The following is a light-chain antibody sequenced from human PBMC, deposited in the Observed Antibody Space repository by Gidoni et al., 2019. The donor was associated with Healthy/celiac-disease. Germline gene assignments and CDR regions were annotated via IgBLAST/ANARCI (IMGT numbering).Light chain of an antibody. CDR2: DAS. Sequence: ERVLTQSTATLSLSPGDRATLSCSASQSVSSYLAWYQQKPGQAPRLLIYDASNRATGIPARFSGSGSGTDFTLTISSLEPEDFAVYYCQQRSNWPSLTFGGGTKVEIK. CDR3: QQRSNWPSLT. CDR1: QSVSSY. V-gene: IGKV3-11*01. J-gene: IGKJ4*01.